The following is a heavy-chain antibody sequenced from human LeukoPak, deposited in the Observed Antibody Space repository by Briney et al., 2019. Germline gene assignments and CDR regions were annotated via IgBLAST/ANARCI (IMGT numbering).Heavy chain of an antibody. CDR1: GYSFTSYW. CDR3: ARRSSAAAGYNWFDP. Sequence: GESLKISCKGSGYSFTSYWIGWVRQMPGKGLEWMGIIYPGDSDTRYSPSFQGQVTISADKSISTAYLQWSSLKASDTAMYYCARRSSAAAGYNWFDPWGQGTLVTVSS. D-gene: IGHD6-13*01. J-gene: IGHJ5*02. CDR2: IYPGDSDT. V-gene: IGHV5-51*01.